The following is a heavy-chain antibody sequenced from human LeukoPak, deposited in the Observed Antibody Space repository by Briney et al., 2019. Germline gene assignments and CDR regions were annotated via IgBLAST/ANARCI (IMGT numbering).Heavy chain of an antibody. J-gene: IGHJ5*02. Sequence: SETLSLTCTVSSGSITSYYWSWIRQPPGKALEWIGFIHYSGSTNYNPSLKSRVTISVDTSKNQFSLKLTSVTAADTAVYYCARDSGSSTHNPWGQGTLVTVSS. CDR3: ARDSGSSTHNP. CDR1: SGSITSYY. CDR2: IHYSGST. D-gene: IGHD2-2*01. V-gene: IGHV4-59*01.